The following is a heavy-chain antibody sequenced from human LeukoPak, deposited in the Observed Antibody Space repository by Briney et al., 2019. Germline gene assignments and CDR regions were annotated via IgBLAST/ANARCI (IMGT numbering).Heavy chain of an antibody. J-gene: IGHJ4*02. CDR2: ISSSSSTI. CDR3: AKDLTTMIVVVID. D-gene: IGHD3-22*01. V-gene: IGHV3-48*01. Sequence: GGSLRLSCAASGFTFSSYSMNWVRQAPGKGLEWVSYISSSSSTIYYADSVKGRFTISRDNAKNSLYLQMNSLRAEDTAVYYCAKDLTTMIVVVIDWGQGTLVTVSS. CDR1: GFTFSSYS.